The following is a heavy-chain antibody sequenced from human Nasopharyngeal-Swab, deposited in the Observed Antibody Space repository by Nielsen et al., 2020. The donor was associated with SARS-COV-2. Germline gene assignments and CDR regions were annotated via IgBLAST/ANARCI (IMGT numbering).Heavy chain of an antibody. D-gene: IGHD6-13*01. Sequence: SETLSLTCTVSGGSISSYYWGWIRQPPGKGLEWIGSIYYSGSTYYNPSLKSRVTISVDTSKNQSSLKLSSVTAADTAVYYCARHWELAAAQWFDPWGQGTLVTVSS. V-gene: IGHV4-39*01. CDR3: ARHWELAAAQWFDP. CDR2: IYYSGST. CDR1: GGSISSYY. J-gene: IGHJ5*02.